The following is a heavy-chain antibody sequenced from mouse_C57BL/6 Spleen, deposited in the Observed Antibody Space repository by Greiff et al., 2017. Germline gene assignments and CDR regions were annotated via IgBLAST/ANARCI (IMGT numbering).Heavy chain of an antibody. V-gene: IGHV1-26*01. J-gene: IGHJ2*01. Sequence: EVQLQQSGPELVKPGASVKISCKASGYTFTDYYMNWVKQSHGKSLEWIGDINPNNGGTSYNQKFKGKATLTVDKSSSTAYMELRSLTSEDSAVYYCARWVYGSSYFGYWGQGTTLTVSS. D-gene: IGHD1-1*01. CDR3: ARWVYGSSYFGY. CDR2: INPNNGGT. CDR1: GYTFTDYY.